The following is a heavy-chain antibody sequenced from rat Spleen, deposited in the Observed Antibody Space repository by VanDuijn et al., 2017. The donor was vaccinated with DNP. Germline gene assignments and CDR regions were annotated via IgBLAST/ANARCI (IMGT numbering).Heavy chain of an antibody. CDR1: GFSLTSYH. J-gene: IGHJ2*01. D-gene: IGHD4-3*01. CDR2: MWSYGDT. Sequence: QVQLKESGPGLVQPSQTLSLTCTVSGFSLTSYHVHWVRQPPGKGLDWMGVMWSYGDTSFNSVLKSRLGISRDTSKSQIFLEMNSLQVEDTATYYCVRDPYNSGFDYWGQGAMVTVSS. V-gene: IGHV2-32*01. CDR3: VRDPYNSGFDY.